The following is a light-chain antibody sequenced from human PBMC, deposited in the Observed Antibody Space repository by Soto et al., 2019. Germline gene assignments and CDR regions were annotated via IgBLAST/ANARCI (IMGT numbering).Light chain of an antibody. V-gene: IGLV2-14*01. J-gene: IGLJ2*01. CDR1: SSDVGAYNY. CDR2: EVS. CDR3: SSYTTSSTST. Sequence: QSALTQPASVSGSPGQSITISCTGTSSDVGAYNYVSWYQHHPGKAPKLMIYEVSNRPSGISNRFSGSKSGNTASLTISGLQAEDEADYYRSSYTTSSTSTFGGGTKLTVL.